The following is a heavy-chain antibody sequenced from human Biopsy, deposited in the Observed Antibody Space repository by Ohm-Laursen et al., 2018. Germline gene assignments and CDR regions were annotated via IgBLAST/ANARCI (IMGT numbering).Heavy chain of an antibody. D-gene: IGHD3-22*01. J-gene: IGHJ4*02. V-gene: IGHV4-59*01. CDR2: FYYSGST. CDR3: ARGGRYYYDSPDN. Sequence: TLSLTCNVSGDSISIYYWSWIRQPPGKGLEWIGNFYYSGSTNYNPSLKSRITMSLDRSKSQVSLRMNSVTAADTAVYFCARGGRYYYDSPDNWGQGTLVTVSS. CDR1: GDSISIYY.